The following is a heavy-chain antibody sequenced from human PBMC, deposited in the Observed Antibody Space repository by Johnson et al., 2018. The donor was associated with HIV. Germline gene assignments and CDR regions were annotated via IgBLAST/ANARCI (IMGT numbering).Heavy chain of an antibody. CDR3: AKDRYYYDSSGYYYVHDAFDI. CDR1: GFTFSSYA. V-gene: IGHV3-23*04. CDR2: ISGSGGST. Sequence: VQLVESGGGVVQPGRSLRLSCAASGFTFSSYAMSWVRQAPGKGLEWVSAISGSGGSTYYADSVKGRFTISRDNSKNTLYLQMNSLRAEDTAVYYCAKDRYYYDSSGYYYVHDAFDIWGQGTMVTVSS. D-gene: IGHD3-22*01. J-gene: IGHJ3*02.